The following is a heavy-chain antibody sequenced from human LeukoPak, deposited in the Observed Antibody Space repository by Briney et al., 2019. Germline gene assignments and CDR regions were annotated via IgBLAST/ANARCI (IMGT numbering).Heavy chain of an antibody. CDR1: GFTFSSYS. V-gene: IGHV3-21*01. D-gene: IGHD3-22*01. Sequence: GGSLRLSCAASGFTFSSYSMNWVRQAPGKGLEWVSSISSSSSYIYYADSVKGRFTISRDNAKNSLYLQMNSLRAEDTAVYYCARDRSPTYYYDSSGQPLYWGQGTLVTVSP. CDR3: ARDRSPTYYYDSSGQPLY. J-gene: IGHJ4*02. CDR2: ISSSSSYI.